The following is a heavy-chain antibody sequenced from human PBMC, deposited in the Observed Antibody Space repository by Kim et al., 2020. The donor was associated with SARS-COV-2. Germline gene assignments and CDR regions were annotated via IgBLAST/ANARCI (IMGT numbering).Heavy chain of an antibody. CDR2: R. Sequence: RYYADSVKGRLTISRDNSKNTLDLQMNSLRAEDTAVYYCARDLGGNSMDVWGQGTTVTVSS. CDR3: ARDLGGNSMDV. J-gene: IGHJ6*02. V-gene: IGHV3-53*01.